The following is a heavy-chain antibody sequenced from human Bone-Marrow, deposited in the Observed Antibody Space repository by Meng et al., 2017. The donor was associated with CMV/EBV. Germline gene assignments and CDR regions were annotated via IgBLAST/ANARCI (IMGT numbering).Heavy chain of an antibody. CDR1: GYSISSGYY. V-gene: IGHV4-38-2*02. CDR2: IYHSGST. CDR3: AGPIGGWVDY. Sequence: GSLRLSCTVSGYSISSGYYWGWIRQPPGKGLEWIGSIYHSGSTNYTPSLKSRVTISVDTSKNQFSLKLSSVTAADTAVNYRAGPIGGWVDYWGQGTLVTVSS. J-gene: IGHJ4*02. D-gene: IGHD1-26*01.